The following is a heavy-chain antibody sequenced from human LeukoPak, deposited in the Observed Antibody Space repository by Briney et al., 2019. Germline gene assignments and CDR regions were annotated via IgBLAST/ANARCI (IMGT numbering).Heavy chain of an antibody. D-gene: IGHD6-13*01. Sequence: SETLSLTCTVSGGSMSGHHWNWIRQPPGKGLEYVANIHGGGSTNYNPSLQSRVTISLDTSKKQFSLNLRSVTAADTAVYYCAGDPGDNSWYNFDSWGQGTLVTVSS. CDR2: IHGGGST. V-gene: IGHV4-59*11. CDR3: AGDPGDNSWYNFDS. CDR1: GGSMSGHH. J-gene: IGHJ4*02.